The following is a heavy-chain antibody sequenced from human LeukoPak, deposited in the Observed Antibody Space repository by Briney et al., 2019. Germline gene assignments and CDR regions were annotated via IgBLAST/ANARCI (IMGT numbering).Heavy chain of an antibody. CDR1: GGSFSGYY. CDR2: INHSGST. J-gene: IGHJ4*02. CDR3: ARAPIVDY. V-gene: IGHV4-34*01. Sequence: SETLSLTCAVYGGSFSGYYWSWIRQPPGKGLEWIGEINHSGSTNYNPSHKSRVTISVDTSKNQFSLKLSSVTAADTAVYYCARAPIVDYWGQGTLVTVSS.